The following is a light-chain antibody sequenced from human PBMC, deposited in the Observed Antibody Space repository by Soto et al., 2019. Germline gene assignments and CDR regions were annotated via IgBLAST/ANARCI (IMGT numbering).Light chain of an antibody. CDR3: QQYGNSPYT. J-gene: IGKJ2*01. CDR2: GAS. V-gene: IGKV3-20*01. CDR1: QSVSSSY. Sequence: EIVLTQSPGTLSLSPGERATLSCRASQSVSSSYLAWYQHKPGQAPRLLIYGASSRATGIPDRFSGSGSGTDFTLTISRLEPEDFAVYYSQQYGNSPYTFGQGTNLEIK.